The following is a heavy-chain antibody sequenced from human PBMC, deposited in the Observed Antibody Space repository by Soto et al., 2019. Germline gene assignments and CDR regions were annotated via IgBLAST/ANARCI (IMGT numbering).Heavy chain of an antibody. J-gene: IGHJ4*02. CDR2: INPSGGST. CDR1: GYTFTSYY. D-gene: IGHD5-12*01. V-gene: IGHV1-46*01. CDR3: ARDGGVRDGYNWDFDY. Sequence: GASVNVSCKSSGYTFTSYYIHWVRQAPGQGLEWMGIINPSGGSTSYAQKFQGRVTMTRDTSTSTVYMELSSLRSEDTAVYYCARDGGVRDGYNWDFDYWGQGTLVTVSS.